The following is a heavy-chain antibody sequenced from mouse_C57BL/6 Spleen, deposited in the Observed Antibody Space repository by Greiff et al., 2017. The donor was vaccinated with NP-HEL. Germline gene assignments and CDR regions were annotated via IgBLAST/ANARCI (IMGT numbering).Heavy chain of an antibody. CDR2: ISGGGGNT. J-gene: IGHJ4*01. CDR1: GFTFSSYT. V-gene: IGHV5-9*01. Sequence: EVKLMESGGGLVKPGGSLKLSCAASGFTFSSYTMSWVRQTPEKRLEWVATISGGGGNTYYPDSVKGRFTISRDNAKNTLYLQMSSLRSEDTALYYCARHYGSSPYYYAMDYWGQGTSVTVSS. CDR3: ARHYGSSPYYYAMDY. D-gene: IGHD1-1*01.